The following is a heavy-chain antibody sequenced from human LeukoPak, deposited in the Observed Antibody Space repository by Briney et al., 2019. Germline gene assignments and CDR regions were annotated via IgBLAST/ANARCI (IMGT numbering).Heavy chain of an antibody. J-gene: IGHJ4*02. CDR1: GFSFSSHG. Sequence: GGSLRLSCAASGFSFSSHGMSWVRQAPGKGLEWVSAISGSGGSTYYADSVKGRFTISRDNSKNTLYLQMNSLRAEDTAVYYCAKMKAAAGILGLFDYWGQGTLVTVSS. CDR3: AKMKAAAGILGLFDY. D-gene: IGHD6-13*01. CDR2: ISGSGGST. V-gene: IGHV3-23*01.